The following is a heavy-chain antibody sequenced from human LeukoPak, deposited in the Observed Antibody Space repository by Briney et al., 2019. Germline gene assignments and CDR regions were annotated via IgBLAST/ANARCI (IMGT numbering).Heavy chain of an antibody. CDR1: GGSFSGYY. V-gene: IGHV4-34*01. D-gene: IGHD5-18*01. Sequence: SETLSLTCAVYGGSFSGYYWSWIRQPPGKGLEWIGEINHSGSTNYNPSLKSRVTISVDTSKNQFSLKLSSVTAADTAVYYCARGKVDTAMVKRGYYYYYMDVWGKETTVTVSS. CDR3: ARGKVDTAMVKRGYYYYYMDV. J-gene: IGHJ6*03. CDR2: INHSGST.